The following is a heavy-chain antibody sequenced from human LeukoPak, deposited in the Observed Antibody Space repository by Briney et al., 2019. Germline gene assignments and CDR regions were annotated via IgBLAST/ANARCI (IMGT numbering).Heavy chain of an antibody. Sequence: ASVKVSCTASGGTFSSYAISWVRQAPGQGLEWMGVIIPIFGTANYAQKFQGRVTITADESTSTAYMELSSLRSEDTAVCYCARDFQKAAFDIWGQGTMVTVSS. V-gene: IGHV1-69*13. CDR2: IIPIFGTA. CDR1: GGTFSSYA. CDR3: ARDFQKAAFDI. J-gene: IGHJ3*02.